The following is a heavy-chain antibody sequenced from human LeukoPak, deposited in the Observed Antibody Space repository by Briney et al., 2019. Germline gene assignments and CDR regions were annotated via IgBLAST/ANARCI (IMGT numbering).Heavy chain of an antibody. V-gene: IGHV3-48*01. CDR2: ISSSSSTI. CDR1: GFTFSSYS. Sequence: GGSLRLSCAASGFTFSSYSMNWVRQAPGKGLEWVSYISSSSSTIYYADSVKGRFTISRDNAKNSLYLQMNSLRAEDTAVYYCARDGEAAAGTTPFDYWGQGTLVTVSS. J-gene: IGHJ4*02. CDR3: ARDGEAAAGTTPFDY. D-gene: IGHD6-13*01.